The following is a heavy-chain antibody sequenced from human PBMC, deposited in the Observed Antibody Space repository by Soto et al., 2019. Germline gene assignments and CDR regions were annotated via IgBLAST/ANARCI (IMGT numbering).Heavy chain of an antibody. V-gene: IGHV3-23*01. CDR2: ISGSGGST. D-gene: IGHD6-13*01. J-gene: IGHJ4*02. Sequence: GGSLRLSCAASGFTFSSYAMSWVRQAPGKGLEWVSAISGSGGSTYYADSVKGRFTISRDKSKNTLYLQMNSLRAEDTAVYYCAKISKLYSSSWADYWGQGTLVTVSS. CDR1: GFTFSSYA. CDR3: AKISKLYSSSWADY.